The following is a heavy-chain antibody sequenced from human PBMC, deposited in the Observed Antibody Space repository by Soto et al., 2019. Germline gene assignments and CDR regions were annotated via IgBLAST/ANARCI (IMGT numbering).Heavy chain of an antibody. V-gene: IGHV4-4*02. CDR1: GGPISSSNW. CDR2: IYHSGST. D-gene: IGHD3-10*01. Sequence: PSETLPLTCAVSGGPISSSNWWRWVRQPPGKGLEWIGEIYHSGSTNYNPSLKSRVTISVDKSKNQFSLKLSSVTAADTAVYYCARRAPFYYGQEAAPGNYYYGMDVWGQGTTVTVSS. J-gene: IGHJ6*02. CDR3: ARRAPFYYGQEAAPGNYYYGMDV.